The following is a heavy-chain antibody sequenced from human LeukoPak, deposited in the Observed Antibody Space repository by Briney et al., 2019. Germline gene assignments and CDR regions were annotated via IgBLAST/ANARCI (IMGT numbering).Heavy chain of an antibody. Sequence: ASVTVSCKASGGTFSSYAISWVRQAPGQGLEWMGGIIPIFGTANYAQKFQGRVTITADESTSTAYMELSSLRSEDTAVYYCASLGYYDSSGYYYFDYWGQGTLVTVSS. J-gene: IGHJ4*02. V-gene: IGHV1-69*01. CDR2: IIPIFGTA. CDR1: GGTFSSYA. D-gene: IGHD3-22*01. CDR3: ASLGYYDSSGYYYFDY.